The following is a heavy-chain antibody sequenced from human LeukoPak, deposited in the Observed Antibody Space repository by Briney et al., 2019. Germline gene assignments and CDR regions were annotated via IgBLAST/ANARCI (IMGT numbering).Heavy chain of an antibody. Sequence: PGGSLRLSCAASGFTFSSYGMNWVRQAPGKGLEWVSGISPSGDITYYADSVKGRFTISRDNSKNTLYLQMNSLRAEDTAVYYCARDWGYSGYKNWFDPWGQGTLVTVSS. CDR2: ISPSGDIT. CDR3: ARDWGYSGYKNWFDP. J-gene: IGHJ5*02. CDR1: GFTFSSYG. V-gene: IGHV3-23*01. D-gene: IGHD5-12*01.